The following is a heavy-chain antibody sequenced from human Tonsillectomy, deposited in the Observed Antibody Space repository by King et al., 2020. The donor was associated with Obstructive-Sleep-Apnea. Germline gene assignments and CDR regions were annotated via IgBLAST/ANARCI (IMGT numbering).Heavy chain of an antibody. J-gene: IGHJ6*02. Sequence: VQLVESGAEVKKPGESLRISCKGSGYSFPNYWITWVRQMPGKGLEWMGRIDPSDSYTNYSPSFQGHVTISADKSINTAYLQWGGLKASDTAIYYWARPRGSSRYYFYGLNVWGQGTTVTVSS. V-gene: IGHV5-10-1*03. D-gene: IGHD6-13*01. CDR3: ARPRGSSRYYFYGLNV. CDR1: GYSFPNYW. CDR2: IDPSDSYT.